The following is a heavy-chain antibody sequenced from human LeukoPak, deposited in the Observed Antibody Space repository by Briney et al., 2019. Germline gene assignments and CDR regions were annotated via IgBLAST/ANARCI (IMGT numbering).Heavy chain of an antibody. CDR1: GFTFSSYW. CDR3: AKAWGELSPTFDY. Sequence: PGGSLRLSCAASGFTFSSYWMHWVRQAPGKGLEWVSAISGSGGSTYYADSVKGRFTISRDNSKNTLYLQMNSLRAEDTAVYYCAKAWGELSPTFDYWGQGTLVTVSS. CDR2: ISGSGGST. V-gene: IGHV3-23*01. J-gene: IGHJ4*02. D-gene: IGHD3-16*02.